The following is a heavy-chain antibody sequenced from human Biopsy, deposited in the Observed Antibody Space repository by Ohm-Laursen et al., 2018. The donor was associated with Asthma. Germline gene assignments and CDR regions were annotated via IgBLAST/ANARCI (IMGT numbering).Heavy chain of an antibody. CDR3: AKELFPGWELRRGPDS. V-gene: IGHV3-30*18. J-gene: IGHJ4*02. CDR1: GFDLRDYT. D-gene: IGHD1-26*01. CDR2: ISFDGSNE. Sequence: SLRLSCAASGFDLRDYTMNWVRQAPGKGLEWVAVISFDGSNEDYADSVKGRFTISRDNSKNTLFLEMNSLRPEDTAVYYCAKELFPGWELRRGPDSWGQGTLVTVSS.